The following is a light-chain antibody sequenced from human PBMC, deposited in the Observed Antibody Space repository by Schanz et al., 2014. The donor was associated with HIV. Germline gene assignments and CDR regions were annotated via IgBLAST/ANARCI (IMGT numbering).Light chain of an antibody. Sequence: DIQMTQSPSTLSASVGDRVTITCRASQSISNWLAWYQQKSGKAPKPLIFKASTLQSGVPSRFSGSGSGTDFTLTISSLQPEDFATYYCQQSYSTTWTFGQGTKVEIK. CDR1: QSISNW. CDR2: KAS. J-gene: IGKJ1*01. CDR3: QQSYSTTWT. V-gene: IGKV1-5*03.